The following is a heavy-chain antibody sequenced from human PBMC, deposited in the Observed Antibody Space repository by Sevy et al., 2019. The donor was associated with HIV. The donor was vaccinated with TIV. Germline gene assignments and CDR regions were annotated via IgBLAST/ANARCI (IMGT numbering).Heavy chain of an antibody. J-gene: IGHJ3*02. D-gene: IGHD2-21*01. CDR3: AIGSVSVVIAKDAFHI. CDR2: IYSEGTT. Sequence: GGSLRLSCAASGFTFSSYGLSSYSMNWVRQAPGKGLEWVSLIYSEGTTNYADSVKGRFTISRDNSKNPLYLQMNSLRAEDTAVYYCAIGSVSVVIAKDAFHIWGQGTMVTVSS. CDR1: GFTFSSYG. V-gene: IGHV3-53*01.